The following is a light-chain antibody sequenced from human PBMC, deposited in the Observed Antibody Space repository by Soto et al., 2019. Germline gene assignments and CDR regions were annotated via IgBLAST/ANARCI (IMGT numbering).Light chain of an antibody. J-gene: IGLJ1*01. CDR2: DVS. CDR1: STDVVGYNY. Sequence: QSALTQPASVSGSPGQSITISCTGTSTDVVGYNYVSWYQQHPGKAPKLMIYDVSNRPSGVSDRFSGSRSGNTASLTISELQAEDEADYYCSSYTSSSTLYVFGTGTKLTVL. CDR3: SSYTSSSTLYV. V-gene: IGLV2-14*01.